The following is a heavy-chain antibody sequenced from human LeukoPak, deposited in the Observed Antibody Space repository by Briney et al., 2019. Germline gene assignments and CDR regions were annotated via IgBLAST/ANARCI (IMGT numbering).Heavy chain of an antibody. CDR2: ISWNSGSI. CDR3: ARENSGPWGYGMDV. J-gene: IGHJ6*02. Sequence: GGSLRLSCAASGFTFSSYGMHWVRQAPGKGLEWVSGISWNSGSIGYADSVKGRFTISRDNAKNSLYLQMNSLRAEDTAVYYCARENSGPWGYGMDVWGQGTTVTVSS. CDR1: GFTFSSYG. D-gene: IGHD5-12*01. V-gene: IGHV3-20*04.